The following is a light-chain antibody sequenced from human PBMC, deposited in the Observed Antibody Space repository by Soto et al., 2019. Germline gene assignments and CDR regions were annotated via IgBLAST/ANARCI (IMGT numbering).Light chain of an antibody. J-gene: IGKJ1*01. CDR3: LCYITYPWT. CDR2: DAS. CDR1: QSISGK. V-gene: IGKV3D-15*01. Sequence: EIVMTQSPATLCLSPGARDTVSCRASQSISGKLAWYQHRPGQAPMLLIYDASNRATGIPARFSGSGSGTEFSLTISSLQPEDFATYYCLCYITYPWTFGQGTKVDIK.